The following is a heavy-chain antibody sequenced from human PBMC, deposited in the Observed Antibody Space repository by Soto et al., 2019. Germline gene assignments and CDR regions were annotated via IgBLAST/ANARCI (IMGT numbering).Heavy chain of an antibody. J-gene: IGHJ5*02. CDR2: IYHSGST. CDR3: ARDVVSQNWFDP. V-gene: IGHV4-30-2*01. Sequence: SETLSLTCAVSGGSISSGGYSWSWIRQPPGKGLEWIGYIYHSGSTYYNPSLKSRVTISVDRSKNQFSLKLSSVTAADTAVYYCARDVVSQNWFDPWGQGTLVTVSS. CDR1: GGSISSGGYS.